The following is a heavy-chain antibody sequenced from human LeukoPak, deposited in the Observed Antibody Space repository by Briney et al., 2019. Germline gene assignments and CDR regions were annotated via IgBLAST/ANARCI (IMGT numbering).Heavy chain of an antibody. CDR2: INPSGSST. CDR3: ARDNSVGETAWWFDP. Sequence: ASVKVSCKASGYSFTSYYMHWVRQAPGQGLEWMGLINPSGSSTTYAQKFQGRVTINRDMFTSTDYMELTSLTSDDTAVYYCARDNSVGETAWWFDPWGQGTLVTVSS. V-gene: IGHV1-46*01. CDR1: GYSFTSYY. J-gene: IGHJ5*02. D-gene: IGHD1-26*01.